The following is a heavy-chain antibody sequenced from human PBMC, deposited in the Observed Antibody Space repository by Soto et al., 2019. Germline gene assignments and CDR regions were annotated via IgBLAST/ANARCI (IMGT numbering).Heavy chain of an antibody. J-gene: IGHJ6*02. CDR3: ARGDYYGSGSYLGDYYYGMDV. Sequence: SETLSLTCTISGGSISSEDGSWIRQPPGKGLEWIGYIFYTGSTNYNPSLKSRATISADTSRTQFSLRLSFVTAADTAVYYCARGDYYGSGSYLGDYYYGMDVWGQGTTVTVSS. D-gene: IGHD3-10*01. CDR2: IFYTGST. V-gene: IGHV4-59*01. CDR1: GGSISSED.